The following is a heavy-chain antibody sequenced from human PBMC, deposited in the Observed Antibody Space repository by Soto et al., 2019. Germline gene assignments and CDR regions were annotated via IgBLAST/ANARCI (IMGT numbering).Heavy chain of an antibody. J-gene: IGHJ5*02. V-gene: IGHV4-31*03. CDR1: GGSISSGGYY. CDR3: ARAYPQLNWNYVWFDP. Sequence: QVQLQESGPGLVKPSQTLSLTCTVSGGSISSGGYYWSWIRQHPGKGLEWIGYIYYSGSTYYNPSLKIRVTISVDTSKNQFSLKLSSVTAADTAVYYCARAYPQLNWNYVWFDPWGQGTLVTVSS. CDR2: IYYSGST. D-gene: IGHD1-7*01.